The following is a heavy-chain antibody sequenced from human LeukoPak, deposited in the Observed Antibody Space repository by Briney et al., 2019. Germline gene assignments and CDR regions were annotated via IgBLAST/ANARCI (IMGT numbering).Heavy chain of an antibody. V-gene: IGHV3-66*01. J-gene: IGHJ4*02. D-gene: IGHD3-10*01. CDR2: IYSGGST. CDR3: AREKGRGVISPYFDY. CDR1: GFTVSSNY. Sequence: QPGGSLRLSCAASGFTVSSNYMSWVRQAPGKGLEWVSVIYSGGSTYYADSVKGRFTISRDNSKNTVYLQMNSLRVEDTAVYYCAREKGRGVISPYFDYWGQGTLVTVSS.